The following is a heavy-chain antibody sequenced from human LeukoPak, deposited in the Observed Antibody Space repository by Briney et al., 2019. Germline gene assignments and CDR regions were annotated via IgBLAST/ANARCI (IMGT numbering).Heavy chain of an antibody. CDR1: GSTFSSYG. Sequence: QFGRPLRLSCAASGSTFSSYGMHWIRQAPGKGLEWVAVISYDGSNKYYADSVKGRFTISRDNSNNTLYLQMNSLRAEDTDVYYCAKDRWGGQRQNYFDYWGQGTLVTVSS. D-gene: IGHD1-26*01. CDR2: ISYDGSNK. J-gene: IGHJ4*02. CDR3: AKDRWGGQRQNYFDY. V-gene: IGHV3-30*18.